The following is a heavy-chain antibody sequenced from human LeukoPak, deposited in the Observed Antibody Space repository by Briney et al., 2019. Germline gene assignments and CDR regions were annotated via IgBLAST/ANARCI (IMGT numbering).Heavy chain of an antibody. V-gene: IGHV5-10-1*01. CDR2: IDHSNSYT. Sequence: PGRSLRLSCKGSGYSFTSYWISWVRQMPGKVLEWMGRIDHSNSYTNYSPSFHGHVTISADKSIRTAYLQWSSLKASDTAMYYCASLSNAWFDPWGQGTLVTVSS. CDR1: GYSFTSYW. CDR3: ASLSNAWFDP. J-gene: IGHJ5*02.